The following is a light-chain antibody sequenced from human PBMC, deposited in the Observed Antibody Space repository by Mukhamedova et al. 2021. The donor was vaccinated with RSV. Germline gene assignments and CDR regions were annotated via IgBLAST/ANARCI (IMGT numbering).Light chain of an antibody. Sequence: WYQRRVHGKAPKLLIYDVSNLETGVPSRFSGSRSGTDFTFSISSLQPEYFATYYCHQYGNLPRSFGQGTKLEIK. CDR3: HQYGNLPRS. J-gene: IGKJ2*04. CDR2: DVS. V-gene: IGKV1-33*01.